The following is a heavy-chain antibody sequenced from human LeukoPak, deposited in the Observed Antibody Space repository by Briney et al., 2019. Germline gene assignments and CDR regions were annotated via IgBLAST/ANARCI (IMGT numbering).Heavy chain of an antibody. CDR2: IWYDGSNK. CDR3: VRVGYINYGIDY. CDR1: GFTFRSYG. J-gene: IGHJ4*02. Sequence: PGRSLRLSCAASGFTFRSYGMHWVRQAPGKGLEWVAVIWYDGSNKYYADSVKVRFTISRDSSKNTLDLQMNSLRAEDTAVYYCVRVGYINYGIDYWGQGTLVTVSS. D-gene: IGHD4-11*01. V-gene: IGHV3-33*01.